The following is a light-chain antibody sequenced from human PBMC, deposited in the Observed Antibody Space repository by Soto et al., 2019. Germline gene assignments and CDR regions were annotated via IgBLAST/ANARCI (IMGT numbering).Light chain of an antibody. J-gene: IGLJ2*01. CDR2: DVS. CDR3: SSYTSSSTGV. Sequence: QSALTQPASVSGSPGQSITISCTGTISDVGGYNYVSWYQQHPGKAPKLMIYDVSNRPLGVSNRFSGSKSGNTASLTISGLQAEDEADYYCSSYTSSSTGVFGGGTKLTVL. CDR1: ISDVGGYNY. V-gene: IGLV2-14*01.